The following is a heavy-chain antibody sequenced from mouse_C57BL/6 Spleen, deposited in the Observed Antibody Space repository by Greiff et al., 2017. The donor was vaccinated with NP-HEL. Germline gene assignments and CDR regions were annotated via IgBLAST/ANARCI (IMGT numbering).Heavy chain of an antibody. CDR3: ARSNYGDWYFDV. Sequence: EVKLMESGPGLAKPSQSLSLTCSVTGYSITSDYWNWIRKFPGNKLEYMGYISYSGSTYYNPSLKSRISITRDTSKNQYYLQLNSVTTEDTATYDCARSNYGDWYFDVWGTGTTVTVSS. D-gene: IGHD1-1*01. CDR1: GYSITSDY. CDR2: ISYSGST. J-gene: IGHJ1*03. V-gene: IGHV3-8*01.